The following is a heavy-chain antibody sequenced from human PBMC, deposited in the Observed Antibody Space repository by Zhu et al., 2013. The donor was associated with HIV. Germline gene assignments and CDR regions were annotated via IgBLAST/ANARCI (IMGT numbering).Heavy chain of an antibody. CDR2: FDPEDAQT. V-gene: IGHV1-24*01. CDR3: ATDLTVVTAAEDFFYGLDV. D-gene: IGHD6-13*01. J-gene: IGHJ6*02. CDR1: GYTFTELS. Sequence: QVQLVQSGAEVKKPGASVKVSCQVSGYTFTELSIHWVRQTPGKGLEWMGGFDPEDAQTIYAQKFQGRVTMTGGTPTDTVYMELSSLRSEDTAVYYCATDLTVVTAAEDFFYGLDVWGQGTTVTVSS.